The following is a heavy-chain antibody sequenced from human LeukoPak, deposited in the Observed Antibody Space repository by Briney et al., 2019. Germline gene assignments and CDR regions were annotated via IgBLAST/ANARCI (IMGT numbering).Heavy chain of an antibody. Sequence: GGSLRLSSAASGFTFSSYTMSWVRQAPGKGLEWVSYADSVKGRFTVSRDNSKNTLYLQMNSLRAEDTAVYYCAKVRIVVVAATAYFDYWGQGTLVTVSS. CDR3: AKVRIVVVAATAYFDY. J-gene: IGHJ4*02. CDR1: GFTFSSYT. D-gene: IGHD2-15*01. V-gene: IGHV3-23*01.